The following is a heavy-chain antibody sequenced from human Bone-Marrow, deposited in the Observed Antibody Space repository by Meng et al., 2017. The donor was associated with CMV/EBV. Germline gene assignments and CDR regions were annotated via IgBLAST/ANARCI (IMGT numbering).Heavy chain of an antibody. V-gene: IGHV1-18*01. J-gene: IGHJ6*02. CDR1: GYTFTSYG. CDR3: ARDTYCSSTSCYVYYYGMDV. CDR2: ISAYNGNT. D-gene: IGHD2-2*01. Sequence: ASVKVSCKASGYTFTSYGISWVRQAPGQGLEWMGWISAYNGNTNYAQKLQGRVTMTTDTSTSTAYIELRSLRSDDTAVYYCARDTYCSSTSCYVYYYGMDVWGQGTTVTVSS.